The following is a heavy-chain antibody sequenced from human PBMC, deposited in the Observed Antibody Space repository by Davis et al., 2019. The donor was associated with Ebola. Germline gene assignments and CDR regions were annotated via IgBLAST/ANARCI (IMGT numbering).Heavy chain of an antibody. CDR3: ARHVFYSDSSGYYFYFDY. CDR1: GGSISSYY. CDR2: IYYSGRT. Sequence: MPSETLSLTCTVSGGSISSYYWSWIRQPPGKGLEWIGYIYYSGRTNYNLSFKSRFTISVETSKNQFSLQLSSVTAADTAVYYCARHVFYSDSSGYYFYFDYWGQGTLVTVSS. D-gene: IGHD3-22*01. V-gene: IGHV4-59*08. J-gene: IGHJ4*02.